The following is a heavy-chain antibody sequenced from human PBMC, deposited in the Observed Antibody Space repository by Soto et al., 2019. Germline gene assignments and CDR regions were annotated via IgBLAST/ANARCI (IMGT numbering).Heavy chain of an antibody. J-gene: IGHJ4*02. Sequence: QVQLVQSGAEVKKPGASVKVSCKASGYTFTTYGISWVRQAPGQGLELMGDISTYSGNTNYAQKFQDRVTMTADTSTSTAYMELRSLRSDDTAVYYCARNSLGVWGRGTLVTVSS. D-gene: IGHD1-26*01. CDR2: ISTYSGNT. CDR1: GYTFTTYG. CDR3: ARNSLGV. V-gene: IGHV1-18*01.